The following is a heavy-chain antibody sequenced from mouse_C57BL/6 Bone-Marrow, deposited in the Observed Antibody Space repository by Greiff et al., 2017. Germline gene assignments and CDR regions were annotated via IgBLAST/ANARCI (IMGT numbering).Heavy chain of an antibody. D-gene: IGHD2-12*01. J-gene: IGHJ2*01. V-gene: IGHV3-6*01. CDR1: GYSITSGYY. CDR2: ISYDGSN. CDR3: ARHQAYYSFDY. Sequence: VQLKESGPGLVKPSQSLSLTCSVTGYSITSGYYWNWIRQFPGNKLEWMGYISYDGSNNYNPSLKNRISITRDTSKNQFFLKLNSVTTEDTATYYCARHQAYYSFDYWGQGTTLTVSS.